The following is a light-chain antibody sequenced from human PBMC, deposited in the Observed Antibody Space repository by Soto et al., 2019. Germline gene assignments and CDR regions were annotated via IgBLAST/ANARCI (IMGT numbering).Light chain of an antibody. J-gene: IGLJ3*02. CDR2: GDS. CDR3: QSYDSSLSGSV. Sequence: QSVLTQPPSVSGAAGQRVTISCTGSSSNIGAGFDVSWYQQLPGTAPKLLIFGDSNRPSGVTDRFSGSKSGASASLAISGPQAEDEAEYYCQSYDSSLSGSVFGGGTKVTVL. CDR1: SSNIGAGFD. V-gene: IGLV1-40*01.